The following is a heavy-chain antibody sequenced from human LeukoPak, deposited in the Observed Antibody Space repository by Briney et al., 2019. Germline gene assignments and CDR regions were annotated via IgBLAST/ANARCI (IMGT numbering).Heavy chain of an antibody. CDR3: ARDYADYVGYFFFDY. Sequence: PGGSLRLSCAASGFTFINYAMNWVRQAPGKGLEWVSSISGGGETTYYADSAKGRFTISRDNSQSTLYLQMNSLRAEDTAVYYCARDYADYVGYFFFDYWGQGTLVTVSS. D-gene: IGHD4-17*01. CDR1: GFTFINYA. V-gene: IGHV3-23*01. J-gene: IGHJ4*02. CDR2: ISGGGETT.